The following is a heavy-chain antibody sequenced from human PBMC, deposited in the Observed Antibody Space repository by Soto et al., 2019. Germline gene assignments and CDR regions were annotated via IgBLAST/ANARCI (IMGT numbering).Heavy chain of an antibody. CDR2: IYYSGST. J-gene: IGHJ4*02. Sequence: SETLSLTCTVSGGSISSSSYYWGWIRQPPGKGLEWIGSIYYSGSTYYNPSLKSRVTISVDTSKNQFSLKLSSVTAADTAVYYCASLLYYDFWSGYYYFDYWGQGTLVTVSS. CDR1: GGSISSSSYY. D-gene: IGHD3-3*01. V-gene: IGHV4-39*01. CDR3: ASLLYYDFWSGYYYFDY.